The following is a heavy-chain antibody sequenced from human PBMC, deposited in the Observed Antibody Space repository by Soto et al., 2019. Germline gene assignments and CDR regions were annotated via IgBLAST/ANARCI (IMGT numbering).Heavy chain of an antibody. CDR1: GGSISSGGYY. V-gene: IGHV4-31*03. CDR2: IYYSGST. J-gene: IGHJ4*02. Sequence: SETLSLTCTVSGGSISSGGYYWSWIRQHPGKGLEWIGYIYYSGSTYYNPSLKSRVTISVDTSKNQFSLKLSSVTAADTAVYYCATRTHYYYDSSGHYDYWGQGTLVTVSS. D-gene: IGHD3-22*01. CDR3: ATRTHYYYDSSGHYDY.